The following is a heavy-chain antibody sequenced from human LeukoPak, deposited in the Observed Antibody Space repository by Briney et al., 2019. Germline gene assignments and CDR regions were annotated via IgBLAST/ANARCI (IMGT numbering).Heavy chain of an antibody. CDR1: GGTFSSYA. D-gene: IGHD6-6*01. J-gene: IGHJ6*02. Sequence: ASVKVSCKASGGTFSSYAISWVRQAPGQGLEWMGRIIPIFGIANYAQKFQGRVTITADKSTSTAYMELSSLRSEDTAVYYCARDGGYSSSVRDYYYYGMDVWGQGTTVTVSS. V-gene: IGHV1-69*04. CDR3: ARDGGYSSSVRDYYYYGMDV. CDR2: IIPIFGIA.